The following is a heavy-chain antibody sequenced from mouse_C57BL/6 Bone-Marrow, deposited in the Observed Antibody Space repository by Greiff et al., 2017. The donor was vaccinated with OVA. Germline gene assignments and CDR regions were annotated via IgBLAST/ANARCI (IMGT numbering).Heavy chain of an antibody. Sequence: VQLKESGPELVKPGASVKMSCKASGYTFTDYNMHWVKQSHGKSLEWIGYINPNNGGTSYNQKFKGKATLTVNKSYSPASMELRSLTSEDSAVKYGEREKATYNDAMDDWGQGTSVTVSS. D-gene: IGHD1-3*01. CDR3: EREKATYNDAMDD. CDR1: GYTFTDYN. J-gene: IGHJ4*01. V-gene: IGHV1-22*01. CDR2: INPNNGGT.